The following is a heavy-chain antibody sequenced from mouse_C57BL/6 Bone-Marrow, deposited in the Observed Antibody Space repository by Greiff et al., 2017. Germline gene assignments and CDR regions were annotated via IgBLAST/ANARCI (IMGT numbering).Heavy chain of an antibody. V-gene: IGHV1-80*01. CDR1: GYAFSSYW. J-gene: IGHJ2*01. CDR2: IYPGDGDT. CDR3: ARGIEGITTVPYFDY. D-gene: IGHD1-1*01. Sequence: VKLLESGAELVKPGASVKISCKASGYAFSSYWMNWVKQRPGKGLEWIGQIYPGDGDTNYNGKFKGKATLTADKSSSTAYMQLSSLTSEDSAVYFCARGIEGITTVPYFDYWGQGTTLTVSS.